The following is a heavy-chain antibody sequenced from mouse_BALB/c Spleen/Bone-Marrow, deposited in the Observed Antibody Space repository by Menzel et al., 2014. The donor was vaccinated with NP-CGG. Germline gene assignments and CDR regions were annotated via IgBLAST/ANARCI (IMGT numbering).Heavy chain of an antibody. V-gene: IGHV1-69*02. CDR2: IDPSDSYT. CDR3: ARWDYYRYAMDD. D-gene: IGHD2-14*01. CDR1: GYTFTSYW. Sequence: QVQLKASGAELVKPGASVKLSCKASGYTFTSYWMHWVKQRPGQGLEWIGEIDPSDSYTNYNQNFKGKATLTVDKASSTAYMQLGSLTSEDSAVYYCARWDYYRYAMDDWGQGTSVTVSA. J-gene: IGHJ4*01.